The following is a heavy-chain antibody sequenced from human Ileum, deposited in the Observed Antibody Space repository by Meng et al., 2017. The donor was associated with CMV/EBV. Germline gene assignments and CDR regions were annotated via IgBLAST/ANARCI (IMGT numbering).Heavy chain of an antibody. V-gene: IGHV1-2*02. CDR2: IRLSSGGT. J-gene: IGHJ5*02. D-gene: IGHD3-10*01. Sequence: ASVKVSCKASGYTFTDYYMHWLRQAPGQGPEWVGWIRLSSGGTRYAPKFQGRVTLTRDTSIDTAYMGLDSLRSDDTAVYYCARDPACDDPVCYGIGWDLWGQGTLVTVSS. CDR1: GYTFTDYY. CDR3: ARDPACDDPVCYGIGWDL.